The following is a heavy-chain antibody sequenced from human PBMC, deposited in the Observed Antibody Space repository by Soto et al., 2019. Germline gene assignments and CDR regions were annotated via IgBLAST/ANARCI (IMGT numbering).Heavy chain of an antibody. Sequence: SETLSLTCAVYGESFSGYYWTWIRQPPGKGLEWIGEITPSGITKYNPSLKSRVTISEDTSKNQFSLKVTSVTAEDTGVYYCAAPRKNYYYYGLDVWGQGTTVTVSS. CDR1: GESFSGYY. J-gene: IGHJ6*02. CDR3: AAPRKNYYYYGLDV. CDR2: ITPSGIT. V-gene: IGHV4-34*01.